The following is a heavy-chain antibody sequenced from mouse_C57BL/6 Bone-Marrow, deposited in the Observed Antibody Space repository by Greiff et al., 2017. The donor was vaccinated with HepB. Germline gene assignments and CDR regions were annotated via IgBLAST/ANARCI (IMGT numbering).Heavy chain of an antibody. Sequence: VQLQESGAELARPGASVKLSCKASGYTFTSYGISWVKQRTGQGLEWIGEIYPRSGNTYYNEKFKGKATLTADKSSSTAYMELRSLTSEDSAVYFCARSPVVGAMDYWGQGTSVTVSS. J-gene: IGHJ4*01. CDR1: GYTFTSYG. V-gene: IGHV1-81*01. D-gene: IGHD1-1*01. CDR3: ARSPVVGAMDY. CDR2: IYPRSGNT.